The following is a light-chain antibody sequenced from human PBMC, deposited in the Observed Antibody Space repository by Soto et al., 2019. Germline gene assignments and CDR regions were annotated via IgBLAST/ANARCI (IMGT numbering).Light chain of an antibody. Sequence: DIQMTQSPSTLSASVGDRVTITCRASQSISTWLAWYQQMPGKAPKLLIYEASNLESGVPSRFSGSGSGTEFTLTISSLQPDDFATYYCQQYNYYPTFGQGTRWIS. CDR1: QSISTW. CDR2: EAS. J-gene: IGKJ1*01. V-gene: IGKV1-5*03. CDR3: QQYNYYPT.